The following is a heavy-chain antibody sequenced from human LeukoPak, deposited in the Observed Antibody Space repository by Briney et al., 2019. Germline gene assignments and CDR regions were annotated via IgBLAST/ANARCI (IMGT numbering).Heavy chain of an antibody. J-gene: IGHJ4*02. Sequence: GGSLRLSCAASGFTFSSYTMHWVRQAPGKGLEWVAIISYDGSQKYYADSVKGRFTISRDNSKNTLYLQMNSLGTEDTAVYYCASPNKGGEYQTLSTFDFWGQGTLVTVSS. CDR1: GFTFSSYT. D-gene: IGHD2-2*01. CDR3: ASPNKGGEYQTLSTFDF. V-gene: IGHV3-30*04. CDR2: ISYDGSQK.